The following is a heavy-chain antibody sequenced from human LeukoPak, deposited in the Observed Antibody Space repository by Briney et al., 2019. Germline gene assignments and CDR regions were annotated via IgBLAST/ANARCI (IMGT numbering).Heavy chain of an antibody. D-gene: IGHD6-13*01. Sequence: ASVKVSCKASGYTFTSYAMHWVRQAPGQRLEWMGWINAGNGNTKYLQKFQGRVTITRDTSASTAYMELSSLRSEDTAVYYCARGLPLRWYSSSWYDAFDIWGQGTMVTVSS. V-gene: IGHV1-3*01. CDR3: ARGLPLRWYSSSWYDAFDI. CDR2: INAGNGNT. CDR1: GYTFTSYA. J-gene: IGHJ3*02.